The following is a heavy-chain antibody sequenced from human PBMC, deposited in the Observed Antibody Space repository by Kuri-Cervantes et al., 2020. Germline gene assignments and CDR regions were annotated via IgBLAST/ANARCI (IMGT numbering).Heavy chain of an antibody. J-gene: IGHJ5*02. Sequence: ESLKISCAVYGESFSDYYWSWIRQPPGKGLEWIGEIKHSGSTNYKPSLKSRVTISIDTSKIQFSLKLTSVTAADTAVYYCARGFGRSGYSSSWYGPHNWFDPWGQGTLVTVSS. CDR2: IKHSGST. V-gene: IGHV4-34*01. CDR1: GESFSDYY. D-gene: IGHD6-13*01. CDR3: ARGFGRSGYSSSWYGPHNWFDP.